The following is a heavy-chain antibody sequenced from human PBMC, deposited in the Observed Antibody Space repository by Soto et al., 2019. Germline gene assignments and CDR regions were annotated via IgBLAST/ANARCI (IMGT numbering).Heavy chain of an antibody. CDR1: GFTFNIYS. CDR3: AKDRYWDHASRGYCFDT. Sequence: EVQLLESGGDLIQPGGSLRLSCAASGFTFNIYSMTWVRQAPGKGLEWVSAISRYGDVTYYADSVEGRFTISRDNSKNTLYLKRNSLRAEDTALYYCAKDRYWDHASRGYCFDTWGQETLVTVSS. D-gene: IGHD3-22*01. CDR2: ISRYGDVT. V-gene: IGHV3-23*01. J-gene: IGHJ5*02.